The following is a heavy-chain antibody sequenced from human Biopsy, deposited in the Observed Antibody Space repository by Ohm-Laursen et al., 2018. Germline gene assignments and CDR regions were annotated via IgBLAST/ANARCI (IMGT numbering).Heavy chain of an antibody. V-gene: IGHV1-69*13. D-gene: IGHD1-1*01. Sequence: ASVKVSSQASAGTFRSFGISWVRQAPGQGLEWLGEIHSMFGTTNYAQTFQGGVTITADESTSTAYMEGSSLRSEDTAVYYCAKRGVERGRPLAYWGQGTLVTVSS. CDR3: AKRGVERGRPLAY. CDR2: IHSMFGTT. CDR1: AGTFRSFG. J-gene: IGHJ4*02.